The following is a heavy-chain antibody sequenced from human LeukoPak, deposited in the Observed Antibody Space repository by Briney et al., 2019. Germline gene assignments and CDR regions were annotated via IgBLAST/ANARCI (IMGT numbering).Heavy chain of an antibody. CDR2: IRSKVYRGAT. J-gene: IGHJ4*02. CDR1: GFTLGDYA. CDR3: TSTYDSSSYYHSGVDY. Sequence: GGSLRLSCTGSGFTLGDYAMSWVRQAPGKGLEWVGFIRSKVYRGATEYAASVKGRFTISRDDSKSIAYMQVNSLKTEDTAIYYCTSTYDSSSYYHSGVDYWGQGTLVTVSS. D-gene: IGHD3-22*01. V-gene: IGHV3-49*04.